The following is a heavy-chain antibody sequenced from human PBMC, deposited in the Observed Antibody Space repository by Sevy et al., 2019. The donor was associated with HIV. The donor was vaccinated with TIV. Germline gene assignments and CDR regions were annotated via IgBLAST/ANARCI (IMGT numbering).Heavy chain of an antibody. J-gene: IGHJ3*02. CDR3: ARGTRIAVAGTGAFDI. D-gene: IGHD6-19*01. CDR1: GFTFSSYE. V-gene: IGHV3-48*03. CDR2: ISSSGSTI. Sequence: GGSLRLSCAASGFTFSSYEMNWVRQAPGKGLEWVSYISSSGSTIYYADSVKGRFTISRDNAKNSLYLQMNSPRAEDTAVYYCARGTRIAVAGTGAFDIWGQGTMVTVSS.